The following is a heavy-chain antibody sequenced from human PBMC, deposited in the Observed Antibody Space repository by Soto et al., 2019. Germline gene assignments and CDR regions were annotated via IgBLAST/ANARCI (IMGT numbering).Heavy chain of an antibody. CDR3: TRDEAGYTNRGDFDY. J-gene: IGHJ4*02. CDR2: INAGNGGT. V-gene: IGHV1-3*01. D-gene: IGHD6-13*01. Sequence: QVQLVQSGAEVKKPGASVKVSCKASGYTFTSYAIHWVRQAPGQRLEWMGWINAGNGGTKYSQEFQGRLTITTDTSASTAYMELSGLRSEDTAIFYCTRDEAGYTNRGDFDYWGQGTQVIVSS. CDR1: GYTFTSYA.